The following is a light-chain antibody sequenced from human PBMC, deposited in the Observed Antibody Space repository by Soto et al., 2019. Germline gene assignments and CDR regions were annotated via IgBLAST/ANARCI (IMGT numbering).Light chain of an antibody. Sequence: EVVLTQSPATLSLSPGDRAALSCKASQSVHNFLAWYQPKPGQAHRLLIYGASNRAAGIPARFSGSGSGTDFTLTINSPEPEDFAVYYGQQRSNWPPITFGQGTRLEIK. CDR3: QQRSNWPPIT. CDR2: GAS. CDR1: QSVHNF. J-gene: IGKJ5*01. V-gene: IGKV3-11*01.